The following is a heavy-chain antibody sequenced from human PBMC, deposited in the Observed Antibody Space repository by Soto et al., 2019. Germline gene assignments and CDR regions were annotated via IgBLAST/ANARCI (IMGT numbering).Heavy chain of an antibody. CDR1: GYTFTSYA. CDR2: INAGNGNT. D-gene: IGHD4-17*01. CDR3: ARDLYIMTTVTKGVAAFDI. J-gene: IGHJ3*02. Sequence: ASVKVSCKASGYTFTSYAMHWVRQAPGQRLEWMGWINAGNGNTKYSQKFQGRVTITRDTSASTAYMELSSLRSEDTAVYYCARDLYIMTTVTKGVAAFDIWGQGTMVTVSS. V-gene: IGHV1-3*01.